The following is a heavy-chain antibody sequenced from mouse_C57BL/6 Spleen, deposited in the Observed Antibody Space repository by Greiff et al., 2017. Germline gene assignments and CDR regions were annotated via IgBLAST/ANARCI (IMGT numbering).Heavy chain of an antibody. CDR3: ARWNSSGSAY. Sequence: QVQLQQSGAELARPGASVKLSCTASGYTFTSYGISWVKQRPGQGLEWIGEIYPRSGNTYYNEKFKGKATLTADKSSSTAYMELRSLTSEDSAVYFCARWNSSGSAYWGQGTLVTVSA. V-gene: IGHV1-81*01. CDR1: GYTFTSYG. J-gene: IGHJ3*01. D-gene: IGHD3-2*02. CDR2: IYPRSGNT.